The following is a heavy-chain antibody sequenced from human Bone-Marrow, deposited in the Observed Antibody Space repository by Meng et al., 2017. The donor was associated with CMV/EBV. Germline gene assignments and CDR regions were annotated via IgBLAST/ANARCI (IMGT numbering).Heavy chain of an antibody. J-gene: IGHJ5*02. D-gene: IGHD6-13*01. Sequence: SGVTFSSYRMIWVRQAPGKGLEWVSSISSSSSYIYYADSVKGRFTISRDNAKNSLYLQMNSLRAEDTAVYYCARRRIAAAGTPMFDPWGQGTLVTVSS. CDR2: ISSSSSYI. V-gene: IGHV3-21*01. CDR3: ARRRIAAAGTPMFDP. CDR1: GVTFSSYR.